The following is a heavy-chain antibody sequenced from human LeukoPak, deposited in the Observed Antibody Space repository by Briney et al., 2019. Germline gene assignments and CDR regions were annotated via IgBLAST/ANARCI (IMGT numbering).Heavy chain of an antibody. CDR2: ISISRSAI. CDR1: GFTFSTYN. CDR3: ARATYYYDSSGYYVGLGFDY. V-gene: IGHV3-48*02. D-gene: IGHD3-22*01. Sequence: PGGSLTLSCAASGFTFSTYNMNWVRQAPGKGLEWVSYISISRSAIYYADSVKGRFTISRDNAKNSLYLQMNSLRDEDTAVYYCARATYYYDSSGYYVGLGFDYWGQGTLVTVSS. J-gene: IGHJ4*02.